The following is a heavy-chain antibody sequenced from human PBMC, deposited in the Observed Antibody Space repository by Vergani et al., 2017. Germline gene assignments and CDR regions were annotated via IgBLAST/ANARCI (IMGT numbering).Heavy chain of an antibody. D-gene: IGHD3-10*01. CDR2: INPNSGGT. V-gene: IGHV1-2*02. CDR3: ARGELMVRAQNWFDP. Sequence: QVQLVQSGAEVKKPGASVKVSCKASGHTFTGYYMHWVRQAPGQGLEWMGWINPNSGGTNYAQKFQGRVTMTRDTSISTAYMELSRLRSDDTAVYYCARGELMVRAQNWFDPWGQGTLVTVSS. J-gene: IGHJ5*02. CDR1: GHTFTGYY.